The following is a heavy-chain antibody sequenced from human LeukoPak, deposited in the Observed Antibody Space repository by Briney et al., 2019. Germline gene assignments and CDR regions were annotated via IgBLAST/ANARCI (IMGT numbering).Heavy chain of an antibody. J-gene: IGHJ6*03. CDR2: INPSGGST. CDR1: GYTFTSYY. D-gene: IGHD2-2*01. V-gene: IGHV1-46*01. Sequence: ASVKVSCKASGYTFTSYYMHWVRQAPGQGLEWMGIINPSGGSTSYAQKFQGRVTMTRDMSTSTVYMELSSLRSEDTAVYYCAREYCSSTSCAHSYYYYYYMDVWGKGTTVTVSS. CDR3: AREYCSSTSCAHSYYYYYYMDV.